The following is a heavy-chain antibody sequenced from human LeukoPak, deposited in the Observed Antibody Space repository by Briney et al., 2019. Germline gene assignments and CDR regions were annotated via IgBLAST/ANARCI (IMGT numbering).Heavy chain of an antibody. CDR1: GYSISSGYY. Sequence: PSETLSLTCTVSGYSISSGYYWGWIRQPPGKGLEWIGSIYHSGSTYYNPSLKSRVIISVDTSKNQFSLKLSSVTAADTAVYYCAGIIVGATSYDYWGQGTLVTVSS. D-gene: IGHD1-26*01. CDR3: AGIIVGATSYDY. J-gene: IGHJ4*02. CDR2: IYHSGST. V-gene: IGHV4-38-2*02.